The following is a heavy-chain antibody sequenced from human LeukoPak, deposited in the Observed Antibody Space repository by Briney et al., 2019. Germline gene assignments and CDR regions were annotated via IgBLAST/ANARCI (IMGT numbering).Heavy chain of an antibody. CDR1: GSTFSTYW. Sequence: GGSLRLSCAASGSTFSTYWMDWVRQAPGKGLGWVSRINRDGSRTTYADSVKGRFNISRDNAKNTLYLQMDSLRTEDTAVYYCARPETQYSSGLDGFDIWGQGTMVTVSS. CDR2: INRDGSRT. CDR3: ARPETQYSSGLDGFDI. V-gene: IGHV3-74*01. D-gene: IGHD6-19*01. J-gene: IGHJ3*02.